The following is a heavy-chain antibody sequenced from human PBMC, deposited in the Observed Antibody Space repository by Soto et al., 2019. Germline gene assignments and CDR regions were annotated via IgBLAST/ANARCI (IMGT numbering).Heavy chain of an antibody. V-gene: IGHV3-15*01. CDR1: VFTFSNAW. CDR3: TTDTPTNIYYYYYYMDV. Sequence: VQLVESGGGLVQPGGSLRLSCAASVFTFSNAWMSWVRQAPGKGLEWVGRIKSKTDGGTTDYAAPVKGRFTISRDDSKNTLYLQMNSLKTEDTAVYYCTTDTPTNIYYYYYYMDVWGKGTTVTVSS. D-gene: IGHD2-8*01. J-gene: IGHJ6*03. CDR2: IKSKTDGGTT.